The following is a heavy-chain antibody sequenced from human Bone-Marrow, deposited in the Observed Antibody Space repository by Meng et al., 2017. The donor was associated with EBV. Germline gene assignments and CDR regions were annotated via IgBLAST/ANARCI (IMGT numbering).Heavy chain of an antibody. Sequence: LEVQEAGPGPVKPSETMYLTFNGSGGFIRSSSYYWGWIRQPPGKGLEWIGSIYYSGSTYYNPSLKSRVTISVDTSKNQFSLKLSSVTAADTAVYYCARAYSTDPFDYWGQGTLVTVSS. CDR3: ARAYSTDPFDY. V-gene: IGHV4-39*07. D-gene: IGHD6-13*01. CDR1: GGFIRSSSYY. J-gene: IGHJ4*02. CDR2: IYYSGST.